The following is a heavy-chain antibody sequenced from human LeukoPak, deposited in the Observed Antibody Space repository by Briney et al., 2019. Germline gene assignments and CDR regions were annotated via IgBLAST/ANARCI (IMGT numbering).Heavy chain of an antibody. CDR1: GFTFTTYG. D-gene: IGHD2-2*01. J-gene: IGHJ6*03. CDR3: ARYCGSSRCPFYYHMDV. V-gene: IGHV3-21*01. Sequence: GGSLRLSCAASGFTFTTYGMSWVRQAPGKGPEWVSSISSGSSYIYYADSLKGRFTISRDDAKNSLYLQMNSLRDEDTAVYYCARYCGSSRCPFYYHMDVWGKGTTVTVSS. CDR2: ISSGSSYI.